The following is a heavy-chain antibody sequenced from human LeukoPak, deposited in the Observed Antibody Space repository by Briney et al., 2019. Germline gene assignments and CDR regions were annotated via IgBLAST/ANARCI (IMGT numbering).Heavy chain of an antibody. V-gene: IGHV1-2*02. Sequence: GASVKVSCKASGYTFTGYYMHWVRQAPGQGLEWMGWINPHSGGTNYAQKFQGRVTMTRDTSISTVYMELSSLRSDDTAVYYCARGGTGYSSGWLRAFDIWGQGTMTVSS. D-gene: IGHD6-19*01. CDR2: INPHSGGT. J-gene: IGHJ3*02. CDR1: GYTFTGYY. CDR3: ARGGTGYSSGWLRAFDI.